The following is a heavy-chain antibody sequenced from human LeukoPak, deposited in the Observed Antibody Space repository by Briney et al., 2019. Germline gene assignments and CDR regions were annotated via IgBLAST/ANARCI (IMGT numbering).Heavy chain of an antibody. CDR1: GFSVRSSY. J-gene: IGHJ4*02. Sequence: GGSLRLSCAASGFSVRSSYMSWVRQAPAKGLEWVGFIRSKAYGGTTEYAASVKGRFTISRDDSKNIAYLQMDSLKIEDTAVFYCTRDGRGYSYGSFDYWGQGTLVTVSS. V-gene: IGHV3-49*02. CDR2: IRSKAYGGTT. CDR3: TRDGRGYSYGSFDY. D-gene: IGHD5-18*01.